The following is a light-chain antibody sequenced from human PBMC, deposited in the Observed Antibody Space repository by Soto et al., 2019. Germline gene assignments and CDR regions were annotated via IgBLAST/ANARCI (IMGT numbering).Light chain of an antibody. CDR1: QSVSSRY. J-gene: IGKJ1*01. CDR3: QQYGTSFWT. Sequence: DIGLTQSPGTMTLSPGERATLSCRTSQSVSSRYFAWYQQKPGQAPRLLIYGASTRATGIPDRFSGSGSGKDFTLTISRLEPEDFAVYYCQQYGTSFWTFGQGTKV. V-gene: IGKV3-20*01. CDR2: GAS.